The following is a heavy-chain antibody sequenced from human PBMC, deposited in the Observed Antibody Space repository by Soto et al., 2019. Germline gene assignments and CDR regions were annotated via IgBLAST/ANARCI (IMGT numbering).Heavy chain of an antibody. D-gene: IGHD1-1*01. Sequence: TLSLTCAVSGGSISSGGYPWSWIRQPPGKGLEWIGYIYHSGSTYYNPSLKSRVTISVDRSKNQFSLKLSSVTAADTAVYYCAREKFQRTYNWFDPWGQGTLVTVPQ. CDR2: IYHSGST. CDR3: AREKFQRTYNWFDP. J-gene: IGHJ5*02. CDR1: GGSISSGGYP. V-gene: IGHV4-30-2*01.